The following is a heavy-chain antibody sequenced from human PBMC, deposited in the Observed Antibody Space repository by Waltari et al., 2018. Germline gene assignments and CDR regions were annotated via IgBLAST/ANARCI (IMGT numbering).Heavy chain of an antibody. D-gene: IGHD2-15*01. J-gene: IGHJ4*02. V-gene: IGHV4-59*11. Sequence: QVQLQESGPGLGKPSETLSLTCTASGGSISSHYWSWIRQPPGKGLEWIGYIYYSGSTNYNPSLKSRVTISVDTSKNQFSLKLSSVTAADTAVYYCARGVVVVAATHFDYWGQGTLVTVSS. CDR3: ARGVVVVAATHFDY. CDR2: IYYSGST. CDR1: GGSISSHY.